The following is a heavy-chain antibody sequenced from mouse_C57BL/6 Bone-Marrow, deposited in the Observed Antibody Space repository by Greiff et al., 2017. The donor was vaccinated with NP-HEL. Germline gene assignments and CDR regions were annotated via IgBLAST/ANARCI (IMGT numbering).Heavy chain of an antibody. Sequence: QVQLQQSGAELVKPGASVKLSCKASGYTFTEYTIHWVKQRSGQGLEWIGWFYPGSGSIKYNEKFKDKATLTADKSSSTVYMELSRLTSEDSAVYFWTRQGFTFISTVVGRGDYYAMDYWVQGTSVTVAS. J-gene: IGHJ4*01. CDR1: GYTFTEYT. CDR2: FYPGSGSI. CDR3: TRQGFTFISTVVGRGDYYAMDY. V-gene: IGHV1-62-2*01. D-gene: IGHD1-1*01.